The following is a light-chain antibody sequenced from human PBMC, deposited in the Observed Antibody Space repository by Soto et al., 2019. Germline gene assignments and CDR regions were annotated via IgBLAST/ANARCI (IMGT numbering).Light chain of an antibody. CDR3: SSYTSISTYV. J-gene: IGLJ1*01. CDR1: KKKVGGYNY. V-gene: IGLV2-14*01. CDR2: DVS. Sequence: QSVLTQPASVTGSPGQSITIPCTVSKKKVGGYNYVSWYQQHPGKAPKLMIYDVSNRPSGVSNRFSGSKSGNTASLTISGLQAEFLAENYYSSYTSISTYVFVKVTNVTVL.